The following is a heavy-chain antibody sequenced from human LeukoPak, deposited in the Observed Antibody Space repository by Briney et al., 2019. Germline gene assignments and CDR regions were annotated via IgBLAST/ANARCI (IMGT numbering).Heavy chain of an antibody. D-gene: IGHD5-18*01. J-gene: IGHJ4*02. CDR1: GITFSNYA. CDR3: AGRPTGYSSGYIH. V-gene: IGHV3-23*01. CDR2: ISGSAHKI. Sequence: GGSLRLSCVASGITFSNYAVSWVRQAPEKGLDWVSVISGSAHKIRYADSVKERFTISRDKSENIVYLQMNNLRVEDTAVYYCAGRPTGYSSGYIHWGQGTLVTVSS.